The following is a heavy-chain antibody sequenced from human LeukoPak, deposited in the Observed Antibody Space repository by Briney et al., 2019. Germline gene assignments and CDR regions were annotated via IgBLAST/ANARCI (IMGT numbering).Heavy chain of an antibody. Sequence: SETLSLTCTVSGGSLSSSSYYWGWIRQPPGKGLEWIGSIYYSGSTYYNPSLKSRVTISVDTSKNQFSLKLSSVTAADTAVYYCARRGYSSSWSTPYYFDYWGQGTLVTVSS. CDR2: IYYSGST. D-gene: IGHD6-13*01. CDR3: ARRGYSSSWSTPYYFDY. V-gene: IGHV4-39*01. CDR1: GGSLSSSSYY. J-gene: IGHJ4*02.